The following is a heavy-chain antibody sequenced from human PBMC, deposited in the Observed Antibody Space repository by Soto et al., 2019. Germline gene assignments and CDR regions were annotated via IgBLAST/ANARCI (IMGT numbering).Heavy chain of an antibody. CDR1: GGTFSSYA. D-gene: IGHD2-8*01. V-gene: IGHV1-69*13. J-gene: IGHJ6*02. CDR2: IIPIFGTA. CDR3: AREKVLVHCTRSPCGMDV. Sequence: GASVKVSCKASGGTFSSYAISWVRQAPGQGLEWMGGIIPIFGTANYAQKFQGRVTITADESTSTAYMELSSLRSEDTAVYYCAREKVLVHCTRSPCGMDVWGQGTTVTVSS.